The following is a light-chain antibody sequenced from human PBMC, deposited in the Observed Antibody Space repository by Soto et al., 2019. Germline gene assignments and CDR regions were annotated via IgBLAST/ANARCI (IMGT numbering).Light chain of an antibody. V-gene: IGLV2-14*01. CDR2: EVR. CDR1: SSDVGSYNY. CDR3: ISYTGSDTSYV. J-gene: IGLJ1*01. Sequence: QSVLTQPASVSGSPGQSITISCTGTSSDVGSYNYVAWYQQFPGKTPKLMIYEVRNRPSGVSSRFSDSKSGNTASLTISGLQAEDEADYYCISYTGSDTSYVFGTGTKLTVL.